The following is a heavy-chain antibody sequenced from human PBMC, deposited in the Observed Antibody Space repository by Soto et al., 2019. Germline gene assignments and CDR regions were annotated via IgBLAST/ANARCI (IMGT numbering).Heavy chain of an antibody. CDR1: GGSISSSSYY. V-gene: IGHV4-39*01. J-gene: IGHJ4*02. D-gene: IGHD5-18*01. Sequence: QLQLQESGPGLVKPSETLSLTCTVSGGSISSSSYYWGWIRQPPGKGLEWIGSIYYSGSTYYNPSLKSRVTISVDTSKNQFSLKLSSVTAADTAVYYCARQSYSEAAPIDYWGQGTLVTVSS. CDR3: ARQSYSEAAPIDY. CDR2: IYYSGST.